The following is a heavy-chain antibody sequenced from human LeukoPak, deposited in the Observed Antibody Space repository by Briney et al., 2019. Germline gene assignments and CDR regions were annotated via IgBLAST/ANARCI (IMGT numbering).Heavy chain of an antibody. CDR3: ARDPSGSYFSSGIDY. J-gene: IGHJ4*02. CDR2: ISYDGSNK. D-gene: IGHD1-26*01. V-gene: IGHV3-30-3*01. CDR1: GFTFSSCT. Sequence: GGSLRLSCAASGFTFSSCTMHWVRQAPGKGLEWVAVISYDGSNKYYADSVKGRFTISRDNSQSTLYLQMNSLRAEDTAVYYCARDPSGSYFSSGIDYWGQGILVTVPS.